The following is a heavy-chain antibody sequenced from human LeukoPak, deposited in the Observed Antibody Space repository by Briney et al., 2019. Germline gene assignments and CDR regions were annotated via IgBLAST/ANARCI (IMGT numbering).Heavy chain of an antibody. CDR3: ARGPLRVAVAGKGWFAP. V-gene: IGHV1-2*02. D-gene: IGHD6-19*01. CDR2: INPNSGDA. CDR1: GYTFTGYY. Sequence: ASVKVSCKASGYTFTGYYIHWVRQAPGQGLEWMGWINPNSGDANYAQKFQGRVTMTADTSISTAYMELRRLRSDDTAVYYCARGPLRVAVAGKGWFAPWGQGTLVTVSS. J-gene: IGHJ5*02.